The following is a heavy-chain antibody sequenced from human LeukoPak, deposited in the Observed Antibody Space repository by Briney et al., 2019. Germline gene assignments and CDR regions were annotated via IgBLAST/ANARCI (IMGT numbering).Heavy chain of an antibody. CDR3: AREGSSGCHLDY. CDR2: TRNKANSYTT. V-gene: IGHV3-72*01. D-gene: IGHD6-19*01. J-gene: IGHJ4*02. CDR1: GFTFSDHY. Sequence: GGSLRLSCAASGFTFSDHYMDWVRQAPGKGLEWVGRTRNKANSYTTEYAASVKGRFTISRDDSKNSLYLQMNSLKTEDTAVYYCAREGSSGCHLDYWGQGTLVTVSS.